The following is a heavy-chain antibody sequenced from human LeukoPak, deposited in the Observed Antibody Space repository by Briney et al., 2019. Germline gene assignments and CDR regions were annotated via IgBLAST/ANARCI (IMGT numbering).Heavy chain of an antibody. J-gene: IGHJ5*02. D-gene: IGHD1-20*01. V-gene: IGHV4-61*02. CDR2: IYTSGST. CDR3: ARGKYNWNDVGWFDP. CDR1: GGSISSGSYY. Sequence: SETLSLTCTVSGGSISSGSYYWSWIRQPAGKGLEWIGRIYTSGSTNYNPSLKSRVTISVDTSKNQFSLKLSSVTAADTAVYYCARGKYNWNDVGWFDPWGQGTLVTVSS.